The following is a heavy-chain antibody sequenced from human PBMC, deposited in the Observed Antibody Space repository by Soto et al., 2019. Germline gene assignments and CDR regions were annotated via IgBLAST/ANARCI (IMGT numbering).Heavy chain of an antibody. CDR1: GFTFSSYA. CDR3: ESYYDRSAPLGFLCD. Sequence: WGSLRLSCAASGFTFSSYAMSWVRQAPGKGLEWVSAISGSGGSTYYADSVKGRFTISRDNSKNTLYLQMNSLRAEDTAVYYCESYYDRSAPLGFLCDWGQGTLVTVSS. D-gene: IGHD3-22*01. J-gene: IGHJ4*02. V-gene: IGHV3-23*01. CDR2: ISGSGGST.